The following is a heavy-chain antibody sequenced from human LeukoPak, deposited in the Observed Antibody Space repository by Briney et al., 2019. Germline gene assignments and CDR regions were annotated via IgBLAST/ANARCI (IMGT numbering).Heavy chain of an antibody. CDR1: GLTFSRYA. CDR3: ANYINVPGSQLLCDY. CDR2: ISGSGVIT. Sequence: GGALRLSCAGSGLTFSRYAMSWVRQAAGKGVEGVAAISGSGVITYYANSSKARFTISRYNSKNTLYLQMNTLIAEATAVYYCANYINVPGSQLLCDYWGQGALVTVSS. D-gene: IGHD4-23*01. J-gene: IGHJ4*02. V-gene: IGHV3-23*01.